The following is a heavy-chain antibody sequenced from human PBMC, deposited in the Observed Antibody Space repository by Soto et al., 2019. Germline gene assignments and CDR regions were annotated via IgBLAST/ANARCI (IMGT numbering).Heavy chain of an antibody. CDR3: ARGSPYCSGGSCYSGYFDY. V-gene: IGHV4-34*01. CDR2: INHSGST. D-gene: IGHD2-15*01. J-gene: IGHJ4*02. CDR1: GGSFSGYY. Sequence: SETLSLTCAVYGGSFSGYYWSWIRQPPGKGLEWIGEINHSGSTNYNPSLKSRVTISVDTSKNQFSLKLSSVTAADTAVYYCARGSPYCSGGSCYSGYFDYWGQGTLVTVSS.